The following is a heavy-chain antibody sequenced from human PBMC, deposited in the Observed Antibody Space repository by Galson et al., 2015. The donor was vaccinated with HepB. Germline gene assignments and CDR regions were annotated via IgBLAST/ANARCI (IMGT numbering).Heavy chain of an antibody. CDR1: GGTFSSYA. Sequence: SVKVSCKASGGTFSSYAISWVRQAPGQGLEWMGGIIPIFGTANYAQKFQGRVTITADESTSTAYMELSSLRSEDTAVYYCAATTAETVTHFDYWGQGTLVTVSS. D-gene: IGHD4-11*01. J-gene: IGHJ4*02. V-gene: IGHV1-69*13. CDR2: IIPIFGTA. CDR3: AATTAETVTHFDY.